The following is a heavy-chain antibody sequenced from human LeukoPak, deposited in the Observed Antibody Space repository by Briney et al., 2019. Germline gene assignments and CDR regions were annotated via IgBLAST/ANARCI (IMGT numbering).Heavy chain of an antibody. CDR3: ARAVSGWSPYFDY. Sequence: PSETLSLTCTVSGGSISSYYWSWIRQPPGKGLEWIGYIYYSGSTNYNPSLKSRVTISVDTSKNQFSLKLSSVTAADTAVYYCARAVSGWSPYFDYWGQETLLTAPS. J-gene: IGHJ4*02. CDR2: IYYSGST. V-gene: IGHV4-59*01. D-gene: IGHD6-19*01. CDR1: GGSISSYY.